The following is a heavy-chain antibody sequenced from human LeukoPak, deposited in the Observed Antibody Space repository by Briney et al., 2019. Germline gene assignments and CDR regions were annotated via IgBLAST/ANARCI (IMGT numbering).Heavy chain of an antibody. J-gene: IGHJ4*02. D-gene: IGHD2-2*01. V-gene: IGHV3-7*03. CDR2: IKEDAREK. CDR1: GFTFSSYW. Sequence: QTGGSLRLSWAASGFTFSSYWMSWARQAPGKGLEWVAKIKEDAREKYCVDSVKGRFTISRDNAKNSLYLQMNSLRAEDTAVYYCARELVVPAAVTGDYWGQGTLVTVSS. CDR3: ARELVVPAAVTGDY.